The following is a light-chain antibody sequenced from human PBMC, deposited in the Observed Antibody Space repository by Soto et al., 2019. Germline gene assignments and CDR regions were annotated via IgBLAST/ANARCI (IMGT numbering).Light chain of an antibody. CDR3: QQHYSSPQT. CDR2: CAS. CDR1: QNVLYSSNNKNY. Sequence: DIVMTQSPDTLAVSLGERDTINCKSSQNVLYSSNNKNYLAWYQQKPAKPPKLLIYCASTRESGVPDRFSGRVSGTDFPLTISRLQAEDVAAYYCQQHYSSPQTFGQGTKVEIK. V-gene: IGKV4-1*01. J-gene: IGKJ1*01.